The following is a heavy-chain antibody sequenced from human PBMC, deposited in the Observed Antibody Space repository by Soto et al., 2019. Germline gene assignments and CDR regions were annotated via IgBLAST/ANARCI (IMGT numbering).Heavy chain of an antibody. V-gene: IGHV1-46*01. Sequence: ASVKVSCKASGYTFTSYYMHWVRQAPGQGLEWMGIINPSGGSTSYAQKFQGRVTMTRDTSTSTVYMELSSLRSEDTAVYYCARDGPPGIQLWSSYYYYGMDVWGQGTTVTASS. CDR2: INPSGGST. D-gene: IGHD5-18*01. J-gene: IGHJ6*02. CDR1: GYTFTSYY. CDR3: ARDGPPGIQLWSSYYYYGMDV.